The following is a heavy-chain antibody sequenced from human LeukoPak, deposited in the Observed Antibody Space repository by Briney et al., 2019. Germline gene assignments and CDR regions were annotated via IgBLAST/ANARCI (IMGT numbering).Heavy chain of an antibody. Sequence: GGSLRLSCAASGFTFGSYEMNWVRQAPGKGLEWVSYINYSGSTVYYADSVKGRFAISRDNAKNPLYLQMNSLRAEDTAVYYCARRATLTYCAVDVWGQGTTVTVSS. D-gene: IGHD4-17*01. CDR1: GFTFGSYE. CDR2: INYSGSTV. V-gene: IGHV3-48*03. CDR3: ARRATLTYCAVDV. J-gene: IGHJ6*02.